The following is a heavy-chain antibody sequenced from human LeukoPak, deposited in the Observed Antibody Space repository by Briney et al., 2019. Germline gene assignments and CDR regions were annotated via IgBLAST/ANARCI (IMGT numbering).Heavy chain of an antibody. V-gene: IGHV1-3*01. CDR2: INAGNGNT. D-gene: IGHD6-19*01. J-gene: IGHJ4*02. Sequence: VSVKVSCKASGYTFTDYAMHWVRQAPGQRLEWMGWINAGNGNTKHSQKFQGRVTITKDTSASTADMELSSLRSEDTALYYCARSIAYSSASDGGYHFDYWGQGTLVTVSS. CDR1: GYTFTDYA. CDR3: ARSIAYSSASDGGYHFDY.